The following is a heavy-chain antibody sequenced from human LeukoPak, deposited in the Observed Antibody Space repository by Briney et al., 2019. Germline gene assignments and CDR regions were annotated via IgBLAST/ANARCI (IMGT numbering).Heavy chain of an antibody. D-gene: IGHD3-16*01. CDR1: GFTFSSYY. Sequence: PGGSLRLSCAASGFTFSSYYMHWVRQAPGKGLEYVSAINYNGDETHYGNSVKGRFTISRDNSKNTLYLQMGSLRAEDTAVYYCARDPSVGGFSGSELDFWGQGTLVTVSS. V-gene: IGHV3-64*01. CDR3: ARDPSVGGFSGSELDF. CDR2: INYNGDET. J-gene: IGHJ4*02.